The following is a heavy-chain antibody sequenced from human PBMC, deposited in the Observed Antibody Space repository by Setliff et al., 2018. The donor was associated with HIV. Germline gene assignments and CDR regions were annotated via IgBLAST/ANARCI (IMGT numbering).Heavy chain of an antibody. CDR2: ISGSGGST. D-gene: IGHD2-2*01. CDR1: GFTFSSYA. V-gene: IGHV3-23*01. J-gene: IGHJ4*02. Sequence: GGSLRLSCAASGFTFSSYAMSWVRQAPGKGLEWVSAISGSGGSTYYADSVKGRFTISRDNSKNTLYLQMNSLRAEDTAVYYCAKDVFGRYQLLPERAFDYWGQGTLVTVSS. CDR3: AKDVFGRYQLLPERAFDY.